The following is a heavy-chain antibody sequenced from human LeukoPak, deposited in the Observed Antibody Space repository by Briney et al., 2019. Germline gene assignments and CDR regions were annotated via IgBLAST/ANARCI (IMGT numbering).Heavy chain of an antibody. CDR1: GYTFTGYY. Sequence: ASVRVSCKASGYTFTGYYMHWVRQAPGQGLEWMGWINPNSGGTNYAQKFQGRVTMTRDTSISTAYMELSRLRSDDTAVYYCARLASLHDSSGYYWGDYWGQGTLVTVSS. D-gene: IGHD3-22*01. J-gene: IGHJ4*02. CDR2: INPNSGGT. V-gene: IGHV1-2*02. CDR3: ARLASLHDSSGYYWGDY.